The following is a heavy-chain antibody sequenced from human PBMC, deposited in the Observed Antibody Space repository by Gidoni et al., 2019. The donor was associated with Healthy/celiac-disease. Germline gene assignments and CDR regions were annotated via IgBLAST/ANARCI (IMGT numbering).Heavy chain of an antibody. Sequence: QVQLVQSGAEVKKPGASVKVSCKASGYTFTSYYMHWVRQAPGQGLEWMGIINPSGGSTSYAQKFQGRVTMTRDTSTSTVYMELSSLRSEDTAVYYCARDLGVAATPSYYFDYWGQGTLVTVSS. CDR2: INPSGGST. CDR3: ARDLGVAATPSYYFDY. J-gene: IGHJ4*02. V-gene: IGHV1-46*01. D-gene: IGHD2-15*01. CDR1: GYTFTSYY.